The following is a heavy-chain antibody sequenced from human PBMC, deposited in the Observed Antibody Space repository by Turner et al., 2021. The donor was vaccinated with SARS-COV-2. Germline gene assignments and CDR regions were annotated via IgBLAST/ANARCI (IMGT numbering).Heavy chain of an antibody. D-gene: IGHD5-18*01. CDR3: ARLMDTAMDYYGMDV. CDR2: IYYSGIT. V-gene: IGHV4-39*01. CDR1: GGSISSSTYY. Sequence: QLQLQESGPGLVKTSETLSLTCTVSGGSISSSTYYWGWRRQPPGKGLEWIGKIYYSGITYYNPPLKSRVTITVDTSKNQFSLKLSSLTAADTAVYYCARLMDTAMDYYGMDVWGQGTTVTVSS. J-gene: IGHJ6*02.